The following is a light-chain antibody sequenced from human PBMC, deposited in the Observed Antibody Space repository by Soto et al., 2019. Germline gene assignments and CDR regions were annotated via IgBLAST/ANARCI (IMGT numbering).Light chain of an antibody. CDR3: SAYAGSSTWV. J-gene: IGLJ2*01. Sequence: QSAPTQPPSASGSPGQSVTFSCTGTSSDVGGYNYVSWYQQYPGKAPKLMIYEVYKRPSGVADRFSGSKSGNTASLTVSGLHPEDEADYYCSAYAGSSTWVFGGGTKLTVL. V-gene: IGLV2-8*01. CDR2: EVY. CDR1: SSDVGGYNY.